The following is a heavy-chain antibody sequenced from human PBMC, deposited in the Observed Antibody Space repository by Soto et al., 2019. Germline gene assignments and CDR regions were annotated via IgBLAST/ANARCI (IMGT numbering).Heavy chain of an antibody. Sequence: GGSLRLSCSASGFTFSSSDMHWVRQGPGKGLEWVSAIGTAGDTNYAGSVKGRFTISRENAKNSLYLQMNSLRAGDTAIYFCARAIGPTLFDYWGQGTLVTASS. D-gene: IGHD3-22*01. J-gene: IGHJ4*02. CDR1: GFTFSSSD. V-gene: IGHV3-13*04. CDR2: IGTAGDT. CDR3: ARAIGPTLFDY.